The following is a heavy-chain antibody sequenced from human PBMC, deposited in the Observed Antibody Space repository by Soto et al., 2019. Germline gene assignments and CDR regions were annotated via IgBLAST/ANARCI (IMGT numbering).Heavy chain of an antibody. CDR1: DGSSGGGGYY. D-gene: IGHD3-9*01. CDR3: ARERRYFDWLSGTLDY. J-gene: IGHJ4*02. Sequence: SETLSLTCTVSDGSSGGGGYYWSWIRQHPGKGLEWIGYIYYSGSTYYNPSLKSRVTISVDTSKNQFSLKLSSVTAADTAVYYCARERRYFDWLSGTLDYWGQGTLVTVSS. V-gene: IGHV4-31*03. CDR2: IYYSGST.